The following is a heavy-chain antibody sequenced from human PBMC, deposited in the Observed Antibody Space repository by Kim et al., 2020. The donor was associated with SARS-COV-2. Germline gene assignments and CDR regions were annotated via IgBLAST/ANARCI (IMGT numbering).Heavy chain of an antibody. D-gene: IGHD6-19*01. J-gene: IGHJ3*02. CDR2: IHSSASS. V-gene: IGHV4-4*07. CDR1: GASMDSYY. CDR3: ASFESANGWYDAFDI. Sequence: SETLSLICSVSGASMDSYYWTWIRQPAGKGLEWIGRIHSSASSYYNPSLRSRVTMSVVTSKSHFSLTLTNVSVADTAVYYCASFESANGWYDAFDIWGQGIMVTVSS.